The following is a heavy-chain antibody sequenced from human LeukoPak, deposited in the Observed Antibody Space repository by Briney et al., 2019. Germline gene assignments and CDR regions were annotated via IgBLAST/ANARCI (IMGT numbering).Heavy chain of an antibody. Sequence: GGSLRLSCAASGFTFSSYAMSWVRQGPGKGLEWVSAISTSGGSTYYADSVKGRFTTSRDNSKNTLYLQMNSLRAEDTAVYYCAKRIAVAGPYFDYWGQGTLVTVSS. V-gene: IGHV3-23*01. CDR1: GFTFSSYA. D-gene: IGHD6-19*01. J-gene: IGHJ4*02. CDR3: AKRIAVAGPYFDY. CDR2: ISTSGGST.